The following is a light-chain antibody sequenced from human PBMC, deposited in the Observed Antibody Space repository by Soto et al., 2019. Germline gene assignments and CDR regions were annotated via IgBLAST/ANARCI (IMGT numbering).Light chain of an antibody. CDR1: QSVSSSY. J-gene: IGKJ2*02. CDR2: GAS. CDR3: QHYGSSPCT. Sequence: EIVLTQSPGTLSLSPGEGATLSCRASQSVSSSYLAWYQQKPGQAPRLLIYGASSRATGIPDRFSGSGSGTDFTLTISRLEPEDFAVYYCQHYGSSPCTFGQGTKLEIK. V-gene: IGKV3-20*01.